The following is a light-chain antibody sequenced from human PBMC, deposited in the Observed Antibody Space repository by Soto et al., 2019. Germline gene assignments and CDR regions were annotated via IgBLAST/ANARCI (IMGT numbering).Light chain of an antibody. CDR2: GAS. V-gene: IGKV3-15*01. J-gene: IGKJ1*01. CDR1: QSVDIN. Sequence: EIVLTQSPATLSVSPWERVTLSCRASQSVDINLAWYQQKPGQAPRLLIYGASTRATDMPGTFSGRGSGTEFTLTISSLRPEDFAVYYCQQYRSWPRTFGQGTKVDIK. CDR3: QQYRSWPRT.